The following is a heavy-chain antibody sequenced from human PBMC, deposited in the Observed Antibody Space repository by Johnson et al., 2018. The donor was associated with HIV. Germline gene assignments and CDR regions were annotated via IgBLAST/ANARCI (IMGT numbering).Heavy chain of an antibody. CDR3: ATPQEGYSAFDI. CDR2: VNGDGSST. CDR1: GFTFTNYW. J-gene: IGHJ3*02. D-gene: IGHD2-15*01. Sequence: VQLVESGGGVVQPGRSLRLSCAASGFTFTNYWMHWVRQAPGKGLVWVSRVNGDGSSTSYADSVKGRFTISRDNAKNTLYLQMTSLRAEDTAVYYCATPQEGYSAFDIWGQGTMVTVSS. V-gene: IGHV3-74*02.